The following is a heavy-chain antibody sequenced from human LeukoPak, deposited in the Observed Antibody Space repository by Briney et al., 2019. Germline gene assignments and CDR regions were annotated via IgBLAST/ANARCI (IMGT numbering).Heavy chain of an antibody. J-gene: IGHJ5*02. CDR1: GFSFGTYA. V-gene: IGHV3-23*01. D-gene: IGHD3-10*02. CDR2: ISDSGTRT. Sequence: GGSLRLYCAASGFSFGTYAMSWVRQALGKGLEWFAAISDSGTRTYYADSVRGRFAISRDTPQNTLYLHMHSLRAEDTAVYYCARDIPLFGEFDHWGQGSLVIVSS. CDR3: ARDIPLFGEFDH.